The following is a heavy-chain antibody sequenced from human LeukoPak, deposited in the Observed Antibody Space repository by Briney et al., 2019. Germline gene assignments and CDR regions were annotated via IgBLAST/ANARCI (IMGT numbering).Heavy chain of an antibody. Sequence: GGSLRLSCAASGFTFSDSAIHWVRQAPGKGLQRVAGISGSGRDTYSAESVKGRFTISRDNVNNTVFLHMNSLRVEDTAIYYCVKEYTGSFYNFENWFDPWGQGTVVTVSP. CDR1: GFTFSDSA. D-gene: IGHD3-10*01. CDR3: VKEYTGSFYNFENWFDP. CDR2: ISGSGRDT. V-gene: IGHV3-23*01. J-gene: IGHJ5*02.